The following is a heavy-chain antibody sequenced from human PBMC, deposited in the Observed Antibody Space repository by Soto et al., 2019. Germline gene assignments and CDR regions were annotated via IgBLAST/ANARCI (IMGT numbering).Heavy chain of an antibody. CDR3: ARDRLRDNWKGGAFDI. CDR2: ISSSSSTI. Sequence: GGSLRLSCAASGFTFSSYSMNWVRQAPGKGLEWVSYISSSSSTIYYADSVKGRFTISRDNAKNSLYLQMNSLRAEDTAVYYCARDRLRDNWKGGAFDIWGQGTMVTVSS. CDR1: GFTFSSYS. V-gene: IGHV3-48*01. J-gene: IGHJ3*02. D-gene: IGHD1-20*01.